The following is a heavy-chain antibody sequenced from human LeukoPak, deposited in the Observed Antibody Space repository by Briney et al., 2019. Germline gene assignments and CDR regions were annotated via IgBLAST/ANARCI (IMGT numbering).Heavy chain of an antibody. D-gene: IGHD2-2*01. J-gene: IGHJ5*02. Sequence: SETLSLTCTVSGGSISSGGYYWSWIRQHPGKGLEWIGYIYYSGSTYYNPSFKSRVTISVDTSKNQFSLKLSSVTAADTAVYYCAREDVYAGFDPWGQGTLVTVSS. CDR3: AREDVYAGFDP. CDR1: GGSISSGGYY. CDR2: IYYSGST. V-gene: IGHV4-31*03.